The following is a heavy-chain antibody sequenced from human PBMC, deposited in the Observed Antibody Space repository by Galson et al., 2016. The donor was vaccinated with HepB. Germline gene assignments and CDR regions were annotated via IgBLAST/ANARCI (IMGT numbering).Heavy chain of an antibody. Sequence: SETLSLTCTVSGGSMRGLYWSWIRQAPGKGLEVIGYIYYSGRTNYRPSLTSRVTISADTSRNQFSLELTSVTPADTGVYYCARGLAPSEAIVQSPDYWGQGILITVS. D-gene: IGHD3-16*02. CDR1: GGSMRGLY. CDR2: IYYSGRT. J-gene: IGHJ4*02. CDR3: ARGLAPSEAIVQSPDY. V-gene: IGHV4-59*11.